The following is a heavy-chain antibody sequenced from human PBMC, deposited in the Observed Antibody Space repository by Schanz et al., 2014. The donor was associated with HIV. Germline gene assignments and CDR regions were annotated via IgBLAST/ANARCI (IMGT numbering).Heavy chain of an antibody. CDR2: ISTYNGNT. CDR1: GYTFSDYY. J-gene: IGHJ4*02. CDR3: ARVNKDIGGYYFDY. D-gene: IGHD2-15*01. V-gene: IGHV1-18*04. Sequence: QEQLVQSGAAVRKPGSSVTVSCKSSGYTFSDYYMHWLRQAPGQGLEWMGWISTYNGNTIYAQKFQGRVTMTTDTSTSTAYMELRSLRSDDTAVYYCARVNKDIGGYYFDYWGQGTLVTVSS.